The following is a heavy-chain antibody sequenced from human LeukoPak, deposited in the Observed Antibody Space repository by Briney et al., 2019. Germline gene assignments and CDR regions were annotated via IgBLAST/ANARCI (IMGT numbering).Heavy chain of an antibody. CDR3: AKVDPPIAVGAPGDAFDL. CDR1: GYSFSTFG. D-gene: IGHD6-19*01. V-gene: IGHV1-18*01. CDR2: ISPYDDST. Sequence: ASVKVSCKASGYSFSTFGITWVRQAPGQGLERMGWISPYDDSTAYGQKFEGRVTMTRDTSTNTAYMELGSLTSDDTALYYCAKVDPPIAVGAPGDAFDLWGQGTMVIVSS. J-gene: IGHJ3*01.